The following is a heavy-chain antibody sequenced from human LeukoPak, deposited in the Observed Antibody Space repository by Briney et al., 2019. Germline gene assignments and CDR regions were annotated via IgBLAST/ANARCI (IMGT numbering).Heavy chain of an antibody. D-gene: IGHD3-16*02. Sequence: SETLSLTCNVSGYSISSGYYWGWIQQPPGKGLEWIGSVLHRGNTYNNPSLKSRVTISLDTSKNQCTLKLNSVTAADTAVYYCARRYRLGRGDALDLWGQGTMVTVSS. CDR1: GYSISSGYY. V-gene: IGHV4-38-2*02. CDR2: VLHRGNT. J-gene: IGHJ3*01. CDR3: ARRYRLGRGDALDL.